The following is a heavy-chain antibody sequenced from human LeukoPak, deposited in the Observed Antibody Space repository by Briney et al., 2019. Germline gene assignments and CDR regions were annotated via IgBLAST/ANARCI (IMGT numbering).Heavy chain of an antibody. J-gene: IGHJ4*02. D-gene: IGHD2-2*01. Sequence: GGSLRLSCEASGFIFSSAWMTWVRQAPGKGLEWVGNIKNKTNGGTTDYAAPVKGRFSISRDDSKKTLYLQMNRLRTEDTAVYYCARGLCTSTGCYQGPFDFWGQGVLVTVSS. CDR1: GFIFSSAW. CDR2: IKNKTNGGTT. V-gene: IGHV3-15*01. CDR3: ARGLCTSTGCYQGPFDF.